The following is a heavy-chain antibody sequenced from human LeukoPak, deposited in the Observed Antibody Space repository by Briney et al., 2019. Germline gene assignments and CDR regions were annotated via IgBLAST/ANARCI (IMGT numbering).Heavy chain of an antibody. J-gene: IGHJ6*02. Sequence: GGSLRLSCSVSGVTFSKYAMSLFRQAPGKGLELVSVISNSGAGTYYADSVQGRFTISRDNSKDTLYMQMSRLRVDDTAVYYCAKLLGTIYPLWGMDVWGQGTTVTVSS. CDR2: ISNSGAGT. CDR1: GVTFSKYA. D-gene: IGHD2-2*01. V-gene: IGHV3-23*01. CDR3: AKLLGTIYPLWGMDV.